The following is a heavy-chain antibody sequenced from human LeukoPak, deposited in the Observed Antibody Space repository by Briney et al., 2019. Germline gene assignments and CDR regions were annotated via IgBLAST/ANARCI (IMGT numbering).Heavy chain of an antibody. CDR3: ARGRLMRWLQNRYYYMDV. D-gene: IGHD5-24*01. J-gene: IGHJ6*03. Sequence: ASVKVSCKASGYTFTSYYMHWVRQAPGQGLEWMGRINPSGGSTSYAQNFQGRVTMTRDMSTSTVYMELSSLRSEDTAVYYCARGRLMRWLQNRYYYMDVWGKGTTVTVSS. CDR2: INPSGGST. CDR1: GYTFTSYY. V-gene: IGHV1-46*01.